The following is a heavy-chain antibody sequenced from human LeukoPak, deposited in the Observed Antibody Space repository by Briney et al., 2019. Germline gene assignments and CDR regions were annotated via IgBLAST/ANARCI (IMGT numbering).Heavy chain of an antibody. CDR1: GGSISSSSYY. J-gene: IGHJ6*03. CDR2: IYYSGST. CDR3: ARPATPGVFYYYMDV. Sequence: PSETLSLTCTVSGGSISSSSYYWGWIRQPPGKGLEWIGSIYYSGSTYYNPSLKSRVTISVYTSKNQFSLKLSSVTAADTAVYYCARPATPGVFYYYMDVWGKGTTVTVSS. D-gene: IGHD6-13*01. V-gene: IGHV4-39*01.